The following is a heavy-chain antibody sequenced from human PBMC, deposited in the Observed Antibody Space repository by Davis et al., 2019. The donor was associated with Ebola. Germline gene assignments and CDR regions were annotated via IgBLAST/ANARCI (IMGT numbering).Heavy chain of an antibody. V-gene: IGHV4-4*02. CDR2: IYHSGST. Sequence: MPSETLSLTCAVSGGSISSSNWWSWVRQPPGKGLGWIGEIYHSGSTNYNPSLKSRVTISVDTSKNQFSLTLSSVTAADTAVYYCARGRYCSGGSCLRFRRGWFDPWGQGTLVTVSS. CDR3: ARGRYCSGGSCLRFRRGWFDP. D-gene: IGHD2-15*01. CDR1: GGSISSSNW. J-gene: IGHJ5*02.